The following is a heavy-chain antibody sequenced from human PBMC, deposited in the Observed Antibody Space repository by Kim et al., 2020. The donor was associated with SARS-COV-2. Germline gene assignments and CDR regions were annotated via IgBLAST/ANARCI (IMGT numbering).Heavy chain of an antibody. CDR1: GFTFSGSA. Sequence: GGSLRLSCAASGFTFSGSAMHWVRQASGKGLEWVGRIRSKANSYATAYAASVKGRFTISRDDSKNTAYLQMNSLKTEDTAVYYCTRSQLAIAVGGTWGQGTLVTVSS. V-gene: IGHV3-73*01. D-gene: IGHD6-19*01. J-gene: IGHJ1*01. CDR3: TRSQLAIAVGGT. CDR2: IRSKANSYAT.